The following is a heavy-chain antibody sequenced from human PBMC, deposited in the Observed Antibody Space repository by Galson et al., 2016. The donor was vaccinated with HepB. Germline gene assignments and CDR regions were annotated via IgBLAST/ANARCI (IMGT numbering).Heavy chain of an antibody. D-gene: IGHD4-11*01. CDR3: ATGWTTFEH. CDR1: GFIFTTYA. Sequence: SLRLSCAPSGFIFTTYAMNWVRQAPGKGLEWMSYIDNSGGAIYYTDSVRGRFTISRDNAKNSLYLQMNSLRDEDTAVYYCATGWTTFEHWGQGTLVTVSS. CDR2: IDNSGGAI. J-gene: IGHJ4*02. V-gene: IGHV3-48*02.